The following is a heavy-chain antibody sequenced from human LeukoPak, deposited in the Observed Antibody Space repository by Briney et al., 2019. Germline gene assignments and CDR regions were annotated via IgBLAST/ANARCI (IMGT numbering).Heavy chain of an antibody. J-gene: IGHJ6*03. D-gene: IGHD3-10*01. CDR2: IRSKTNNYAT. CDR1: GFTFSGSA. V-gene: IGHV3-73*01. CDR3: AKGGGGYYYGSGSYDYYMDV. Sequence: GGSLRLSCAASGFTFSGSALHWVRQASGKGLEWIGRIRSKTNNYATTYAASVTGRFTISRDDAENTAYLQMNSLKTEDTAVYYCAKGGGGYYYGSGSYDYYMDVWGKGTTVTVSS.